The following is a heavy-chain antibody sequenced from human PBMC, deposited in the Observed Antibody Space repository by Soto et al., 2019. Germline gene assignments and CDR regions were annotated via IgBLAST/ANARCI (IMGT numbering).Heavy chain of an antibody. J-gene: IGHJ6*02. D-gene: IGHD3-9*01. CDR1: GDSISSSNW. CDR3: ARGPTYYDILTGYAHYYYGMDV. CDR2: IYHSGST. V-gene: IGHV4-4*02. Sequence: SETLSLTCAVSGDSISSSNWWSWVRQPPGKGLEWIGEIYHSGSTNYNPSLKSRVTISVDKSKNQFSLKLSSVTAADTAVYYCARGPTYYDILTGYAHYYYGMDVWGQGTTVTVSS.